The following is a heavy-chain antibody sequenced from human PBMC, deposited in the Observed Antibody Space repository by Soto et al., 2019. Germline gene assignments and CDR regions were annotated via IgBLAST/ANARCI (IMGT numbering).Heavy chain of an antibody. J-gene: IGHJ4*02. Sequence: ASVKVSCKASGYTFTNFGISWVRQAPGQGLEWMGWISAYNGNTNYAQNFQGRVTMATDTSTSTAYMELRSLRSDDTAVYYCARSPSWETTVTPYYFDYWGQGTLVTVSS. D-gene: IGHD4-4*01. CDR3: ARSPSWETTVTPYYFDY. CDR2: ISAYNGNT. CDR1: GYTFTNFG. V-gene: IGHV1-18*01.